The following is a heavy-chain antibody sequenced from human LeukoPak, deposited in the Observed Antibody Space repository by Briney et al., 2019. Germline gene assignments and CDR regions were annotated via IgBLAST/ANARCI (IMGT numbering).Heavy chain of an antibody. D-gene: IGHD3-22*01. J-gene: IGHJ6*02. CDR2: ISGSGGST. V-gene: IGHV3-23*01. CDR1: GFTFSSYA. CDR3: AKEPYDSSGYYYEYYYGMDV. Sequence: GGFLRLSCAASGFTFSSYAMSWVRQAPGKGLEWVSAISGSGGSTYYADSVKGRFTISRDNSKNTLYLQMNSPRAEDTAVYYCAKEPYDSSGYYYEYYYGMDVWGQGTTVTVSS.